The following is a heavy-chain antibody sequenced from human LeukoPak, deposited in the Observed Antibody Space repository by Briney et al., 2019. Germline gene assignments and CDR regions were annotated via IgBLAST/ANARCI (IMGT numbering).Heavy chain of an antibody. CDR3: ARVVVGGWNYYGMDV. CDR1: GFTFSSYA. V-gene: IGHV3-21*01. J-gene: IGHJ6*02. CDR2: ITTTTSDT. D-gene: IGHD2-15*01. Sequence: PGGSLRLSCAASGFTFSSYAMNWVRQAPGKELEWVSSITTTTSDTYYADSVKGRFTISRDNAKTSLYLQMNSLRAEDTAVYYCARVVVGGWNYYGMDVWGQGTTVTVSS.